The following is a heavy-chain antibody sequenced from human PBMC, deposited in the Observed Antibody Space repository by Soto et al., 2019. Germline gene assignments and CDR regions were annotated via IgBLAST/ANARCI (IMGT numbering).Heavy chain of an antibody. V-gene: IGHV1-69*01. Sequence: QVQLVQSGAEVKKPGSAVRVSCKASGGTFSSYAISCVRQDHGQGLELMGGIIPIFGTENYAHKLHGRVTITADDSTSPAYMELSSLRSEDTAVYDCARDRIAGSKYYYGMDVWGKGTTVTVSS. CDR2: IIPIFGTE. D-gene: IGHD6-13*01. J-gene: IGHJ6*04. CDR1: GGTFSSYA. CDR3: ARDRIAGSKYYYGMDV.